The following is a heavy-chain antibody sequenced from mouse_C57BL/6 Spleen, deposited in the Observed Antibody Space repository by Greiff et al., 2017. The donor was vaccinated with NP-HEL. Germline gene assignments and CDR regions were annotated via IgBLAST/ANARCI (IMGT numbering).Heavy chain of an antibody. J-gene: IGHJ4*01. D-gene: IGHD2-14*01. CDR3: AREGTRYAMDY. V-gene: IGHV1-55*01. CDR1: GYTFTSYW. Sequence: QVQLKQPGAELVKPGASVKMSCKASGYTFTSYWITWVKQRPGQGLEWIGDIYPGSGSTNYNEKFKSKATLTVDTSSSTAYMQLSSLTSEDSAVYYCAREGTRYAMDYWGQGTSVTVSS. CDR2: IYPGSGST.